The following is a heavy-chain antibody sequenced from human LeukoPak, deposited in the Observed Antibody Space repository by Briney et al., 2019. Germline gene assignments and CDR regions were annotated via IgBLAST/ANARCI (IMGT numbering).Heavy chain of an antibody. CDR2: MNPNSGNT. J-gene: IGHJ6*03. V-gene: IGHV1-8*01. CDR1: GYTFTSYD. D-gene: IGHD6-13*01. Sequence: ASVKVSCKASGYTFTSYDINWVRQATGQGLEWMGWMNPNSGNTGYAQKFQGRVTMTRNTSISTAYMELSSLRSEDTAVYYCARGGSWSYYYYMDVWGKGTTVTVSS. CDR3: ARGGSWSYYYYMDV.